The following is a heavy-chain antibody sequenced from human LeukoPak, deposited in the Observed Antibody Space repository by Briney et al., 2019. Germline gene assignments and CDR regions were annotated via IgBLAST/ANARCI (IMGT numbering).Heavy chain of an antibody. V-gene: IGHV4-34*01. CDR2: INHSGST. CDR1: GGSFSGYY. D-gene: IGHD4-17*01. J-gene: IGHJ4*02. CDR3: ARFGDYRPYYFDY. Sequence: SETLSLTCAVYGGSFSGYYWSWIRQPPGKGLEWIGEINHSGSTNYNPSLKSRVTISVDTSKNQFSLKLSSVTAADTAVSYCARFGDYRPYYFDYWGQGTLVTVSS.